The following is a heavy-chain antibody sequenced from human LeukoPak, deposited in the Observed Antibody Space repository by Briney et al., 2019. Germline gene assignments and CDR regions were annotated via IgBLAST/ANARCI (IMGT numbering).Heavy chain of an antibody. CDR2: IYYSGST. D-gene: IGHD4-17*01. J-gene: IGHJ3*02. CDR1: GGSISSSSYY. CDR3: ARGDFGDYGHEAFDI. V-gene: IGHV4-39*07. Sequence: SETLSLTCTVSGGSISSSSYYWGWIRQPPGKGLEWIGSIYYSGSTYYNPSLESRVTISVDTSKNQFSLKLSSVTAADTAVYYCARGDFGDYGHEAFDIWGQGTMVTVSS.